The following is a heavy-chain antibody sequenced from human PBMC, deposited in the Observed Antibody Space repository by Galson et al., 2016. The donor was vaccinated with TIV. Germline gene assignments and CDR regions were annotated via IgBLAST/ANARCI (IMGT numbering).Heavy chain of an antibody. V-gene: IGHV3-9*01. CDR1: GFTFEDYG. CDR3: ARGRGGEYFDY. CDR2: ISSNSIYR. Sequence: LRLSCAASGFTFEDYGMQWVRQPPGKGLEWVSGISSNSIYRGYADSVKGRFTIFRDNAKKSLYVQMNSLRVEDTAVYYCARGRGGEYFDYWGQGTLVSVSS. J-gene: IGHJ4*02. D-gene: IGHD3-16*01.